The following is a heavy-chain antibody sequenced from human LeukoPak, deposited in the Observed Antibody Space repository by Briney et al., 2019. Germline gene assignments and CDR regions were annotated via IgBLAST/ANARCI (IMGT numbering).Heavy chain of an antibody. D-gene: IGHD2-2*01. CDR1: GFTFSSYG. CDR3: AKDSTPAPYYYYGMDV. J-gene: IGHJ6*02. Sequence: PGRSLRLSCAASGFTFSSYGMHWVRQAPGKGPEWVAVISYDGSNKYYADSVKGRFTISRDNSKNTLYLQMNSLRAEDTAVYYCAKDSTPAPYYYYGMDVWGQGTTVTVSS. V-gene: IGHV3-30*18. CDR2: ISYDGSNK.